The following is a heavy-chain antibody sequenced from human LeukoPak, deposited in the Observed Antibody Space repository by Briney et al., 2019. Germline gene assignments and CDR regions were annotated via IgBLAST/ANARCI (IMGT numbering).Heavy chain of an antibody. CDR3: ARDGRLAAARAFDP. J-gene: IGHJ5*02. CDR2: ISGYNGNT. V-gene: IGHV1-18*01. CDR1: GYTFTSYA. D-gene: IGHD6-13*01. Sequence: ASVKVSCKASGYTFTSYAISWGRRAPGQGLEWRGWISGYNGNTNYAQKLQGTLTLTTDTSTRTVSMELRSLQSDATAVYYCARDGRLAAARAFDPWGQGTLVTVSS.